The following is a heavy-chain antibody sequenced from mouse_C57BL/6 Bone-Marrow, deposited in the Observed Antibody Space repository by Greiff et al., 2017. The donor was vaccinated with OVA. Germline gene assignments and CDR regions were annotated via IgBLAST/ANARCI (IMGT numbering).Heavy chain of an antibody. Sequence: QVQLQQSGPELVKPGASVKLSCKASGYTFTSYDINWVKQRPGQGLEWIGWIYPRDGSTKYNEKFKGKATLTVDTSSSTAYMELHSLTSEDSAVYFCARGGDYYGSSDVPFAYWGQGTLVTVSA. J-gene: IGHJ3*01. CDR1: GYTFTSYD. V-gene: IGHV1-85*01. CDR3: ARGGDYYGSSDVPFAY. CDR2: IYPRDGST. D-gene: IGHD1-1*01.